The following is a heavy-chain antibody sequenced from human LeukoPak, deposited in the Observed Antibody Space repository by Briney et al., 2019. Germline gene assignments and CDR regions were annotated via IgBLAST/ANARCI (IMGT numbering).Heavy chain of an antibody. CDR3: AKDCMTGTTGWFGP. CDR1: GFTFSSSW. D-gene: IGHD1/OR15-1a*01. V-gene: IGHV3-74*01. J-gene: IGHJ5*02. CDR2: INTDGSSA. Sequence: GGSLRLSCAASGFTFSSSWMNWVRQAPGKGLVWVSRINTDGSSANYADSVKGRFTISRDNAKNTLYLQMNSLRADDTAVYYCAKDCMTGTTGWFGPWGQGTLVTVSS.